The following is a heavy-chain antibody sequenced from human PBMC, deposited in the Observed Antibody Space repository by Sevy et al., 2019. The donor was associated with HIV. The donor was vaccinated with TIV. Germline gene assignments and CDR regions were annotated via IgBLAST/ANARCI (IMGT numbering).Heavy chain of an antibody. D-gene: IGHD4-17*01. CDR2: VSYDGSNK. J-gene: IGHJ5*02. CDR3: ARDQHDYAGNLRTGWFDP. V-gene: IGHV3-30-3*01. Sequence: GGSLRLSCAASGFIFSSYAVHWVRQAPGKGLEWVAFVSYDGSNKYYADSVKGRFTISRDNFKNTLFLQMNSLRAEDTAIYYCARDQHDYAGNLRTGWFDPWGQGTLVTVSS. CDR1: GFIFSSYA.